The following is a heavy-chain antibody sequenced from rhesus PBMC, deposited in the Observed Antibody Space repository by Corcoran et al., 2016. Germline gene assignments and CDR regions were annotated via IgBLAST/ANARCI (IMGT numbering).Heavy chain of an antibody. J-gene: IGHJ4*01. D-gene: IGHD3-3*01. Sequence: QVQLQESGPGLVKPSVTLSLTCAVSGASISRYWWRWIRQPPGEGLEWIGEIKGKSGSTYNNPPAKRRVTISKDASKNQLSQKRSAVTAADTAVYYCARARAGGDNFWSGYYWGQGVLVTVSS. CDR1: GASISRYW. CDR3: ARARAGGDNFWSGYY. V-gene: IGHV4-80*01. CDR2: IKGKSGST.